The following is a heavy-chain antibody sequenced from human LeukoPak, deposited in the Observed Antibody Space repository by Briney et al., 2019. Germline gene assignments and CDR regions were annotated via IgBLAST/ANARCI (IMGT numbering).Heavy chain of an antibody. Sequence: SETLSLTCTVSGGSITSSPYYWGWIRQAPGKALEWIANIYYSGTTAYNPPLKSRVTISVDTPKNQFSLELTSVTAADTAVYYCARLSSVTYCSGGSCSRGGYDYWGQGTLVTVSS. CDR1: GGSITSSPYY. CDR3: ARLSSVTYCSGGSCSRGGYDY. V-gene: IGHV4-39*01. D-gene: IGHD2-15*01. J-gene: IGHJ4*02. CDR2: IYYSGTT.